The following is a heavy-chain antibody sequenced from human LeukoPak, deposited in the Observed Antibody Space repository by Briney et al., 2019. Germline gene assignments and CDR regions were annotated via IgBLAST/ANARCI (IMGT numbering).Heavy chain of an antibody. J-gene: IGHJ4*02. CDR1: GGSISSGSYY. CDR2: IYTSGST. D-gene: IGHD3-3*01. Sequence: SQTLSLTCTVSGGSISSGSYYWSWIRQPAGKGLEWIGRIYTSGSTNYNPSLKSRVTISVDTSKNEFSLKLSSVTAAETAVYYCARGNDYDFWSGYGLHYWGQGTLDSVSS. V-gene: IGHV4-61*02. CDR3: ARGNDYDFWSGYGLHY.